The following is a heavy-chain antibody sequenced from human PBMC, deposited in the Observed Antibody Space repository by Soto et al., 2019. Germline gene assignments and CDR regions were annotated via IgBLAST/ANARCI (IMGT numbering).Heavy chain of an antibody. V-gene: IGHV3-30*03. CDR1: GLVLSSDG. CDR3: TIFRVAVSALDH. D-gene: IGHD3-3*01. CDR2: MSYDGSYT. J-gene: IGHJ4*02. Sequence: SGLVLSSDGMHGVRQTPGKGLVWVAFMSYDGSYTFYAESVKGRFTISRDNSKNTLFLHMSNLRAEDTAMYYCTIFRVAVSALDHWGQGTRVSDSS.